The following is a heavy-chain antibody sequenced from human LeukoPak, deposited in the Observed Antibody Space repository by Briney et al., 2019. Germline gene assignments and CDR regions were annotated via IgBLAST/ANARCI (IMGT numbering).Heavy chain of an antibody. CDR1: EYILSDYY. Sequence: ASVKVSCKTSEYILSDYYVHWVRQAPGEGLEWMGWINLNSGGTNYAQKFQGRVTMSRDTSISTAYMELSSLRSDDTAVYYCARSSGGLGRWGDNWFDPWGQGTLVSVSS. CDR3: ARSSGGLGRWGDNWFDP. J-gene: IGHJ5*02. CDR2: INLNSGGT. D-gene: IGHD3-10*01. V-gene: IGHV1-2*02.